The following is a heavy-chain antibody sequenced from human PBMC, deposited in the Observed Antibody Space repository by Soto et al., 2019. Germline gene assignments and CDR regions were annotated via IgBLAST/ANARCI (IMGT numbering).Heavy chain of an antibody. CDR3: NSYPDFWGGHTPL. Sequence: EVQLVASGGGLVQPGGSLRLSCAASGFSSTNTWMHWVRQAPGKGLEWVGRVKSKADGGTADYAAPVKGRFTVSRDDSKNTQYLQMNSLKMEDTAVYYCNSYPDFWGGHTPLWGQGTLVTVSS. D-gene: IGHD3-3*01. CDR2: VKSKADGGTA. J-gene: IGHJ4*02. CDR1: GFSSTNTW. V-gene: IGHV3-15*07.